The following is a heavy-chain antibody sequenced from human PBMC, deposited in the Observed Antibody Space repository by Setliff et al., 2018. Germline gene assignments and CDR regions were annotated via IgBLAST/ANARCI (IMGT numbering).Heavy chain of an antibody. Sequence: SETLSLTCTVSGGSISRSSYYWGWIREPPGKGLEWIGSIYHTGTTYYNPSLKSRVTISVDTSKNQFSLRLSSVTAADTAVYFCARDYGPNDYWGQGSLVTVSS. CDR2: IYHTGTT. CDR3: ARDYGPNDY. V-gene: IGHV4-39*07. D-gene: IGHD3-16*01. CDR1: GGSISRSSYY. J-gene: IGHJ4*02.